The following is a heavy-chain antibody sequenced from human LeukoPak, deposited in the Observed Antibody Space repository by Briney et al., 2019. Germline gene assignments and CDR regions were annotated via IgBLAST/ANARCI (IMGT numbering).Heavy chain of an antibody. CDR2: FDPEDGET. V-gene: IGHV1-24*01. CDR3: ATVPRIAARLGVYFDY. D-gene: IGHD6-6*01. Sequence: AASVTVSCKVSGYTLTELSMHWVRQAPGKGLEWMGGFDPEDGETIYAQKFQGRVTMTEDTSTDTAYMELSSLRSEDTAVYYCATVPRIAARLGVYFDYWGQGTLVTVSS. J-gene: IGHJ4*02. CDR1: GYTLTELS.